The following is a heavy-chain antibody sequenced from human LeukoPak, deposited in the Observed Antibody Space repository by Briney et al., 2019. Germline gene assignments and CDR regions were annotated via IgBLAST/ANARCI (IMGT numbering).Heavy chain of an antibody. CDR1: GFTFSSYW. J-gene: IGHJ3*02. V-gene: IGHV3-74*01. D-gene: IGHD3-10*01. CDR3: ARDQTGAFDM. Sequence: GGSLRLSCAASGFTFSSYWMHWVRQAPGKGLVWVSAIRSDGSGTSYADSVKGRFTISRDNAKNTLYLQMNSLRAEDTAVYYCARDQTGAFDMWGQGTMVTVSS. CDR2: IRSDGSGT.